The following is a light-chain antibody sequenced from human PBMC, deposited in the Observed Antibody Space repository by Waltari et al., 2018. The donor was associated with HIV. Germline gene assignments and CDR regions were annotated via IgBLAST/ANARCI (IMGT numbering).Light chain of an antibody. CDR2: GNS. CDR3: QSYDSSLSVWV. CDR1: SSNIGAGYD. Sequence: QSVLTQPPSVSGAPGQRVTISCTGSSSNIGAGYDVHWYQQIPGTAPKLLISGNSHRPSGVRDRFSGSKSGTSASLAITGLQAEDEADYYCQSYDSSLSVWVFGGGTKLTVL. J-gene: IGLJ3*02. V-gene: IGLV1-40*01.